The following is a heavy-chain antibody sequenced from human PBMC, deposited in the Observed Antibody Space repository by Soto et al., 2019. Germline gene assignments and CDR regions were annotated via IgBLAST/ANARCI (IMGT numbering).Heavy chain of an antibody. CDR2: VHYSGNT. CDR1: GYSISSGYH. V-gene: IGHV4-38-2*02. Sequence: TSETLSLTCTVSGYSISSGYHWAWIRQPPGKGLGWLGSVHYSGNTYYNPSLKSRLTISVDKSKNQFSLNLSSVTAADTAVYYCARQDRVVAEGRWFDPWGQGTLVTVSS. J-gene: IGHJ5*02. CDR3: ARQDRVVAEGRWFDP. D-gene: IGHD2-15*01.